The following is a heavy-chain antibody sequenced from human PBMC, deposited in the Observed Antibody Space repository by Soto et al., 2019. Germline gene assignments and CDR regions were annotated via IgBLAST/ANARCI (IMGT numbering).Heavy chain of an antibody. J-gene: IGHJ4*02. CDR2: VSPYNGNA. Sequence: ASVKVSCKTSGYTFSHYAISWVRHAPGQGLEWMGWVSPYNGNANYTEKFQGRVSMTTDTATTTAYMELTSLTSDDTAIYSCVRHISLILAYPAYWGQAILDIVSS. V-gene: IGHV1-18*04. CDR3: VRHISLILAYPAY. CDR1: GYTFSHYA. D-gene: IGHD2-8*02.